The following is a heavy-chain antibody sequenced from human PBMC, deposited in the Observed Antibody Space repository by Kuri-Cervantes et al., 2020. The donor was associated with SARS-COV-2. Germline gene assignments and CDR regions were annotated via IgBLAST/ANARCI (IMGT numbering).Heavy chain of an antibody. J-gene: IGHJ4*02. CDR2: FDPEDGET. D-gene: IGHD3-16*01. V-gene: IGHV1-24*01. Sequence: ASVKVSCKVSGYTLTELSMHWVRQAPGKGLEWMGGFDPEDGETIYAQKFQGRVTITRDTSASTAYMELSSLRSEDTAVYYCARERGDYWGQGTLVTVPQ. CDR3: ARERGDY. CDR1: GYTLTELS.